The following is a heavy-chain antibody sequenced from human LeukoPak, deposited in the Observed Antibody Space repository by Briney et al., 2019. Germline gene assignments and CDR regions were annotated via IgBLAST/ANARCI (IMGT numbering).Heavy chain of an antibody. CDR3: ARDGVYGDYNFDY. Sequence: ASVKVSCKASGYTFTSYAMHSVRQAPGQRLEWMGWINAGNGNTKYSQKFQGRVTITRDTSASTAYMELSSLRSEDTAVYYCARDGVYGDYNFDYWGQGTLVTVSS. J-gene: IGHJ4*02. CDR2: INAGNGNT. V-gene: IGHV1-3*01. D-gene: IGHD4-17*01. CDR1: GYTFTSYA.